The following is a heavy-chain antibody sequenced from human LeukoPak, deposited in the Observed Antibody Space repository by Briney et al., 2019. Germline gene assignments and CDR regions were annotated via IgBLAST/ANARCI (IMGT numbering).Heavy chain of an antibody. D-gene: IGHD6-19*01. CDR2: MNPNSGNT. CDR3: ARVKSRAIAVAGYYGMDV. J-gene: IGHJ6*02. Sequence: ASVKVSCKDSGYTFTSYDINWVRQATGQGLEWMGWMNPNSGNTGYAQKFQGRVTMTRNTSISTAYTELSSLRSEDTAVYYCARVKSRAIAVAGYYGMDVWGQGTTVTVSS. CDR1: GYTFTSYD. V-gene: IGHV1-8*01.